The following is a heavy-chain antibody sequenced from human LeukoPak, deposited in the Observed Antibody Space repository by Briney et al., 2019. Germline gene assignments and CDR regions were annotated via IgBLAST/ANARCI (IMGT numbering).Heavy chain of an antibody. J-gene: IGHJ3*02. V-gene: IGHV3-7*01. CDR3: ARVMGFGELANI. CDR2: IKEDGSER. Sequence: GGSLRLSCAASGFTFSSCWMTWVRQAPGKGVEWVAGIKEDGSERYYVDPVKGRFTISRDNAKNSLYLRMNSLRAEDTAVYYCARVMGFGELANIWGQGTMVTVSS. CDR1: GFTFSSCW. D-gene: IGHD3-10*01.